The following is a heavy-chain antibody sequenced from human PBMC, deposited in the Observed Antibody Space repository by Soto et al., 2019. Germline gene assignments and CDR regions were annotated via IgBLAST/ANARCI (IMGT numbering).Heavy chain of an antibody. J-gene: IGHJ6*03. V-gene: IGHV3-49*03. Sequence: GGSLRLSCTASGFTFGDYAMSWFRQAPGKGLEWVGFIRSKAYGGTTEYAASVKGRFTISRDDSKSIAYLQMNSLKTEDTAVYYCTRVRQLVSYYYYMDVWGQGTMVTVSS. D-gene: IGHD6-6*01. CDR3: TRVRQLVSYYYYMDV. CDR2: IRSKAYGGTT. CDR1: GFTFGDYA.